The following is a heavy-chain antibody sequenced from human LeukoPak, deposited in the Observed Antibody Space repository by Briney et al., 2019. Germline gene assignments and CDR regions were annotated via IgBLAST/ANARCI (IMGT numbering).Heavy chain of an antibody. Sequence: PSETLSLTCTVSGGSISSSSYYWGWIRQPPGKGLEWIGSIYYSGSTYYNPSLKSRVTISVDTSKNQSSLKLSSVTAADTAVYYCARLAWGVGPRRAFWDYWGQGTLVTVSS. J-gene: IGHJ4*02. CDR2: IYYSGST. CDR1: GGSISSSSYY. D-gene: IGHD1-26*01. CDR3: ARLAWGVGPRRAFWDY. V-gene: IGHV4-39*01.